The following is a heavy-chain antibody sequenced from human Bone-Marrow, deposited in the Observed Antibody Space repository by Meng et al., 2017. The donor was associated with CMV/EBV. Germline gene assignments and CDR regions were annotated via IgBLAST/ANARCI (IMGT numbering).Heavy chain of an antibody. J-gene: IGHJ4*02. CDR1: GFTVSSNY. CDR2: IYSGGST. V-gene: IGHV3-53*01. D-gene: IGHD3-10*01. Sequence: GESLKISCAASGFTVSSNYMSWVRQAPGKGLEWVSVIYSGGSTYYADSVKGRFTISRDNSKNTLYLQMNSLRAEDTAVYYCARAIRRPGVLDYWGQGTLVTVSS. CDR3: ARAIRRPGVLDY.